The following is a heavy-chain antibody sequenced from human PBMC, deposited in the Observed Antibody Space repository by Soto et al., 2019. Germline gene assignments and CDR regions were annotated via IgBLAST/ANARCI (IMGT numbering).Heavy chain of an antibody. J-gene: IGHJ5*01. Sequence: KPSETLSLTCAVYGGSFSGHSWTWIRQSPGKGLEWIGDINHSGRVNYSPSLKSRVTISLDTSKNQFSLTLGAVTAADTAMYYCSTRAYDTNGYYRFDPWGQGTLVTVSS. V-gene: IGHV4-34*01. D-gene: IGHD3-22*01. CDR2: INHSGRV. CDR1: GGSFSGHS. CDR3: STRAYDTNGYYRFDP.